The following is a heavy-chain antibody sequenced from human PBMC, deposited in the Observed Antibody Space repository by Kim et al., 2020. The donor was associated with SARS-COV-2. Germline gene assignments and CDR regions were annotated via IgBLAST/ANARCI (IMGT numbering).Heavy chain of an antibody. J-gene: IGHJ4*02. CDR2: T. CDR3: ARESSRRADY. D-gene: IGHD2-2*01. Sequence: TFYAESGKGRFIISRDNSRNTLFLQLNSLRAEDTALYYCARESSRRADYWGQGTLVTVSS. V-gene: IGHV3-23*01.